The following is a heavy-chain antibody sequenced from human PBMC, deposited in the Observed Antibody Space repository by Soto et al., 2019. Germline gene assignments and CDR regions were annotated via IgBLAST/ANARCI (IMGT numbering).Heavy chain of an antibody. CDR1: GFTFSSYA. Sequence: EVQLLESGGGLVQPGGSLRLSYAASGFTFSSYAMSWVRQAPGKGLEWVSGISGGAGSTYYADSVKGRFTISRDNSKNTLYLQMNSLRAEDTAVYYCANSEGSGTYFVPFDYWGQGTLVTVSS. D-gene: IGHD1-26*01. CDR3: ANSEGSGTYFVPFDY. J-gene: IGHJ4*02. CDR2: ISGGAGST. V-gene: IGHV3-23*01.